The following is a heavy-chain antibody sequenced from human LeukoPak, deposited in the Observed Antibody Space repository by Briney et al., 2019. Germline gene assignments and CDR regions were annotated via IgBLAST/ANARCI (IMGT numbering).Heavy chain of an antibody. CDR1: GGSISPYY. CDR2: IFHSGVT. Sequence: SETLSLTCSVSGGSISPYYWSWFRQPPGRGRGWIGYIFHSGVTAYNPSLKSRGSISVYVSKNQFFLRLTSVTAADTAMYYCARAETLAAIYFDFWGQGSLVTVSS. J-gene: IGHJ4*02. CDR3: ARAETLAAIYFDF. D-gene: IGHD6-25*01. V-gene: IGHV4-59*01.